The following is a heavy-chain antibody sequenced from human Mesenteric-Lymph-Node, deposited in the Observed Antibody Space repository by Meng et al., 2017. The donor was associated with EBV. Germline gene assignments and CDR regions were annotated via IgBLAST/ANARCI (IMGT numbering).Heavy chain of an antibody. CDR2: VYHSGST. J-gene: IGHJ4*02. CDR1: GASISGPNG. CDR3: AEVLNGYYYFDY. D-gene: IGHD3-22*01. Sequence: VQLQESGPGLGEPSGTLSLTCAVSGASISGPNGWSWVRQPPGKGLEWIGEVYHSGSTNYNPSLKSRVSMSVDTSKNHFSLKLTSVTAADTAMYYCAEVLNGYYYFDYWGQGTLVTVSS. V-gene: IGHV4-4*02.